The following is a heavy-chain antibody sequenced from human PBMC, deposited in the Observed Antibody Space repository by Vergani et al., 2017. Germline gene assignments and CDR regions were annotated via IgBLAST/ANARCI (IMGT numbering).Heavy chain of an antibody. J-gene: IGHJ6*03. Sequence: QVQLQESGPGVVKPSQTLSLTCAVSGGSISSGDHCWTWIRQRPGKGLEWIGYIFYRGTTYDNPSLRSGLTISVDTSQNQFSLKLRYVTAADTAVYYCARVDTQVPATSHFYYMDVWGKGTTVVVSS. D-gene: IGHD6-25*01. CDR2: IFYRGTT. CDR1: GGSISSGDHC. V-gene: IGHV4-31*11. CDR3: ARVDTQVPATSHFYYMDV.